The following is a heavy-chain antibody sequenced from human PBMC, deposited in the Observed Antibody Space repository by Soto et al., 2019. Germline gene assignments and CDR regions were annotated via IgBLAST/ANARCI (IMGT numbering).Heavy chain of an antibody. V-gene: IGHV1-3*01. D-gene: IGHD6-19*01. CDR3: TREGALAENWFDP. Sequence: ASVKVSCKASGYKVSGYSFINYAMHWVRQAPGQKLEWMGWMNAGNGNTKYSEKFQGRLTISRDTSASTAYMELSSLKSEDTAVYYCTREGALAENWFDPWGQGTLVTVSS. J-gene: IGHJ5*02. CDR1: GYKVSGYSFINYA. CDR2: MNAGNGNT.